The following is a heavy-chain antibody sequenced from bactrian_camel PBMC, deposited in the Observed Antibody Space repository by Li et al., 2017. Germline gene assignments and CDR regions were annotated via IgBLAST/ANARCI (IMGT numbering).Heavy chain of an antibody. V-gene: IGHV3S53*01. J-gene: IGHJ4*01. D-gene: IGHD6*01. Sequence: VQLVEPGGGSVEAGGSLRLSCVASGYTLPMNMGWFRRLPGQEREGVAAIAGDGRTNYADSVKGRFTISRDGAKNTMYLQVSSLKTEDTAVYYCATSTLGSWYVALNYWGQGTQVTVS. CDR3: ATSTLGSWYVALNY. CDR1: GYTLPMN. CDR2: IAGDGRT.